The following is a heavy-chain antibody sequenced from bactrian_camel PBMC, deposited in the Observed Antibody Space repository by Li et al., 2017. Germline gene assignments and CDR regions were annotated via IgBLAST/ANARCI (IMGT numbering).Heavy chain of an antibody. V-gene: IGHV3S37*01. CDR3: AADVHKNSNNECTLSPWGNGVKY. J-gene: IGHJ4*01. D-gene: IGHD1*01. CDR2: SNTDGRT. CDR1: GFAISEHG. Sequence: SGFAISEHGMSWVRRPPGKDLEYVATSNTDGRTHYRESVEGRFTISRDNAKNTLYLQMNRLKPEDTAMYYCAADVHKNSNNECTLSPWGNGVKYWGQGTQV.